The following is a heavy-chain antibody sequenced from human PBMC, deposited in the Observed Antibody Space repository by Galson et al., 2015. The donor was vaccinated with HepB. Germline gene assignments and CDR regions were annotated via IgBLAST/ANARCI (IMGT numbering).Heavy chain of an antibody. CDR1: GFSFSNYW. CDR3: ARDLDFWSGNFGY. D-gene: IGHD3-3*01. CDR2: IKQDGSEI. V-gene: IGHV3-7*03. J-gene: IGHJ4*02. Sequence: SLRLSCAASGFSFSNYWMNWVRQAPGKGLEWVANIKQDGSEIYYVDSVKGRFTISRDNAKNSLYLQMNGLRAEDTAVYYCARDLDFWSGNFGYWGQGTLVTVSS.